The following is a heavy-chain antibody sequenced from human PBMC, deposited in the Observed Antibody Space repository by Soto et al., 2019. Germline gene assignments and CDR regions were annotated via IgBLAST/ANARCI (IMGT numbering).Heavy chain of an antibody. CDR2: IKRKIDGEKT. CDR3: TRGSVEGV. Sequence: EVQLVESGGGLVKPGGSLRLSCAASGFSFSNAWMNWVRQAPGKGLEWVGRIKRKIDGEKTDYAAPVKGRFTISRDDSKNTLSLQMNSLKADDTAVYYCTRGSVEGVWGQGTTVTVSS. V-gene: IGHV3-15*07. J-gene: IGHJ6*02. CDR1: GFSFSNAW.